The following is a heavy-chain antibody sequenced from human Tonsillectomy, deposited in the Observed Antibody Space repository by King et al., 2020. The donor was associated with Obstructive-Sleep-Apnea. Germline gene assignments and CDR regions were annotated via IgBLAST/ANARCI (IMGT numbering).Heavy chain of an antibody. V-gene: IGHV3-66*01. D-gene: IGHD5-18*01. CDR3: ARGLGYSYGYSFDY. CDR2: LYSGGAT. J-gene: IGHJ4*02. Sequence: VQLVESGGGLVQPGGSLRLSCAVSGFTVSSTYMSWVRQAPGKGLEWVSTLYSGGATDYADSMKGRFTISRDTSKNTLYLQMNSLRAEDTAVYFCARGLGYSYGYSFDYWGQGTLVTVSS. CDR1: GFTVSSTY.